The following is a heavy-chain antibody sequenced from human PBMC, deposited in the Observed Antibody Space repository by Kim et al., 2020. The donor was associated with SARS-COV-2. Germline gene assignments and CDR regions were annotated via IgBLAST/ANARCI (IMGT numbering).Heavy chain of an antibody. CDR3: ARERAGGHFDY. Sequence: ASVKVSCKASGDTFAGYYMHWLRQAPGQGLEWMGLINPSGDGTNYAQKLAGRVSMTRDTSTSTVYMELRSLTSDDTAIYYCARERAGGHFDYWGQGTLVT. CDR2: INPSGDGT. J-gene: IGHJ4*02. V-gene: IGHV1-46*01. CDR1: GDTFAGYY.